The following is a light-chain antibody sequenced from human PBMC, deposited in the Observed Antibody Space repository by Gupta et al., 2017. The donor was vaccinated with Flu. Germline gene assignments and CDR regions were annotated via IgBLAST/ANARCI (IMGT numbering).Light chain of an antibody. CDR1: SCSVATSYY. CDR2: STD. Sequence: IVTLTGVLSSCSVATSYYSSWYQQTPAQAPRTLIYSTDIRSSGVPDRFSGSILGNTAALTITGAQAEDESDYYCVLYMGRGTLVFGGGTKLTVL. J-gene: IGLJ3*02. CDR3: VLYMGRGTLV. V-gene: IGLV8-61*01.